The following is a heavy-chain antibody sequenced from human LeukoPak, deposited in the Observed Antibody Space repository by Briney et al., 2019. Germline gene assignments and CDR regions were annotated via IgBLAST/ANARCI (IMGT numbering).Heavy chain of an antibody. CDR2: INPNSGGT. Sequence: ASVKVSCKASGYTFTGYYMHWVRQAPGQGLEWMGRINPNSGGTSYAQKFQGRVTMTRDTSISTAYMELSRLRSDDTAVYYCASVGATTTFDYWGQGTLVTVSS. D-gene: IGHD1-26*01. V-gene: IGHV1-2*06. CDR3: ASVGATTTFDY. J-gene: IGHJ4*02. CDR1: GYTFTGYY.